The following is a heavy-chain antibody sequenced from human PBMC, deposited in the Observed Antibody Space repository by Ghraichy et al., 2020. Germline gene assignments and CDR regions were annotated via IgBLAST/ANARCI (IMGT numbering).Heavy chain of an antibody. CDR1: GGSFSGYY. Sequence: SETLSLTCAVYGGSFSGYYWSWIRQPPGKGLEWIGEINHSGSTNYNPSLKSRVTISVDTSKNQFSLKLSSVTAADTAVYYCARVAHFHDAHNWGQGTLVTVSS. J-gene: IGHJ4*02. CDR3: ARVAHFHDAHN. CDR2: INHSGST. V-gene: IGHV4-34*01. D-gene: IGHD3-3*02.